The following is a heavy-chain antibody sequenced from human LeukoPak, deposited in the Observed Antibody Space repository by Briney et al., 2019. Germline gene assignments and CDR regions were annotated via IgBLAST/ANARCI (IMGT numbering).Heavy chain of an antibody. Sequence: GGSLRLSCAASGFTLSTYGMHWVRQAPGKGLEWVAVISYDGSDKLYADSVKGRFTISRDTSKNTMYLQMNSLRTEDSALYYCAKDPYHDYWGRGTLVTVSS. V-gene: IGHV3-30*18. CDR2: ISYDGSDK. J-gene: IGHJ4*02. CDR1: GFTLSTYG. CDR3: AKDPYHDY.